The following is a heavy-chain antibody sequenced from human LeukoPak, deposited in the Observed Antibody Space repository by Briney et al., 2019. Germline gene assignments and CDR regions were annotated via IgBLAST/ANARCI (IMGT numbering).Heavy chain of an antibody. Sequence: ASVKVSCKAFGYTFTSNYMHWVRQAPGQGLEWMRIINASGGSTSYAQKFQGRVTMTRDMSTSTVYMELSSLRSEDTAVYYCARDIPLPDIVATAYPGYYFDYWGQGTLVTVSS. D-gene: IGHD5-12*01. CDR3: ARDIPLPDIVATAYPGYYFDY. V-gene: IGHV1-46*01. CDR1: GYTFTSNY. J-gene: IGHJ4*02. CDR2: INASGGST.